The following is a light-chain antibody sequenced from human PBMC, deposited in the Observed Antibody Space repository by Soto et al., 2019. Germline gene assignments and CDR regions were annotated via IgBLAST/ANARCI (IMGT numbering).Light chain of an antibody. CDR3: HQYNFWPT. CDR2: GTS. J-gene: IGKJ1*01. CDR1: QGIDST. V-gene: IGKV3-15*01. Sequence: EVLLAQSPATPSLSPGERATLSCRASQGIDSTLAWYQQIPGPSPRLLIYGTSTRATGIPARFSGSGSGTEFTLTISSLQSEDFAVYYCHQYNFWPTFGQGTKVDIK.